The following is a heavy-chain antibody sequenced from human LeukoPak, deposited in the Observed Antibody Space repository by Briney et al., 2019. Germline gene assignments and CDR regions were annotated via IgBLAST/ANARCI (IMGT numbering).Heavy chain of an antibody. D-gene: IGHD6-19*01. J-gene: IGHJ4*02. Sequence: GGPLRLSRAASGFTFSNYAMHWVRQAPGKGLEWVAVISDDGSNKYYGDSVKGRFTISRDNSKNTVYLQMNSLRAEDTAVYYCAKDRYSSGWYSDFDYWGQGTLVTVSS. V-gene: IGHV3-30*18. CDR1: GFTFSNYA. CDR2: ISDDGSNK. CDR3: AKDRYSSGWYSDFDY.